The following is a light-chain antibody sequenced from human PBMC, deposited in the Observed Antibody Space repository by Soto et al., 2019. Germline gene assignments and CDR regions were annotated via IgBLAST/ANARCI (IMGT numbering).Light chain of an antibody. CDR1: QGISSY. Sequence: DIQMTQSPSSLSASVGDRVTITCRASQGISSYLNWYQQKPGKAPNLLIYAASSLQSGVPSRFSGSGSGTDFTFTISSLQPEDFATYYCQQSYRTPYTFGQGTKLEIK. J-gene: IGKJ2*01. CDR3: QQSYRTPYT. V-gene: IGKV1-39*01. CDR2: AAS.